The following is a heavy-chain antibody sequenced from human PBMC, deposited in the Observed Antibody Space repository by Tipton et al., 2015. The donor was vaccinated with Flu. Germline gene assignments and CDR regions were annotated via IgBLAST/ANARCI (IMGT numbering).Heavy chain of an antibody. J-gene: IGHJ4*02. Sequence: GLVKPSETLSLTCAVYGGSFSGYYWSWIRQPPGKGLEWIGEINHSGSTNYNPSLKSRVTISVDTSKNQFSLKLSSVTAADTAVYYCARDGYYGSGVRLFDYWGQGTLVTVSS. V-gene: IGHV4-34*01. D-gene: IGHD3-10*01. CDR3: ARDGYYGSGVRLFDY. CDR2: INHSGST. CDR1: GGSFSGYY.